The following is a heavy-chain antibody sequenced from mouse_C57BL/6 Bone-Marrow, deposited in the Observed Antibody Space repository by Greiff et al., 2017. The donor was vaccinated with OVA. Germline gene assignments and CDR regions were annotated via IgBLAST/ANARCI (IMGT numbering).Heavy chain of an antibody. CDR2: IHPNSGST. CDR3: ARWPVVAKARDY. J-gene: IGHJ4*01. Sequence: QVQLQQPGAELVKPGASVKLSCKASGYTFTSYWMHWVKQRPGQGLEWIGMIHPNSGSTNYNEKFKSKATLTVDKSSSTAYMQLSSLTSEDSAVYYCARWPVVAKARDYWGQGTSVTVSS. D-gene: IGHD1-1*01. CDR1: GYTFTSYW. V-gene: IGHV1-64*01.